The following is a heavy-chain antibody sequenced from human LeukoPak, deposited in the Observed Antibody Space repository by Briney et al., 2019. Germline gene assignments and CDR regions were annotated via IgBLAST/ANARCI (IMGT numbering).Heavy chain of an antibody. V-gene: IGHV3-7*01. CDR2: IKQDGSEK. CDR1: GFTLRSYS. J-gene: IGHJ4*02. D-gene: IGHD3-10*01. Sequence: GGSLRLSCAASGFTLRSYSMNWVRQAPGKGLEWVANIKQDGSEKYYVDSVKGRFTISRDNAKNSLYLQMNSLRAEDTAVYYCARDSYYGSGSYTIDYWGQGTLVTVSS. CDR3: ARDSYYGSGSYTIDY.